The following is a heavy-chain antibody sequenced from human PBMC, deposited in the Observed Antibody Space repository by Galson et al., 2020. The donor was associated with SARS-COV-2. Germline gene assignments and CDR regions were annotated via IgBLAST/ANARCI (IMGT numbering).Heavy chain of an antibody. J-gene: IGHJ6*02. Sequence: ETSETLSLTCAVYGGSFSGYYWSWIRQPPGKGLEWIGEINHSGSTNYNPSLKSRVTISVDTSKNQFSLKLSSVTAADTAVYYCARGQIAAAGTDYYYYYGMDVWGQGTTVTVSS. V-gene: IGHV4-34*01. CDR2: INHSGST. CDR3: ARGQIAAAGTDYYYYYGMDV. CDR1: GGSFSGYY. D-gene: IGHD6-13*01.